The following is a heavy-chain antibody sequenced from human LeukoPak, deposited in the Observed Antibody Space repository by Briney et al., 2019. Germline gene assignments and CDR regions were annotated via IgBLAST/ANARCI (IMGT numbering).Heavy chain of an antibody. CDR1: GFTFRSYW. V-gene: IGHV3-7*03. Sequence: GGSLRLSCAASGFTFRSYWMRWVRQAPGKGLEWVANIKQDGSEKNYVDSVKGRFTISRDNSKNTLYLQMNSLGAEDTAVYYCARVSYYDSSGYYFLSYVDYWGQGTLVTVSS. D-gene: IGHD3-22*01. CDR2: IKQDGSEK. CDR3: ARVSYYDSSGYYFLSYVDY. J-gene: IGHJ4*02.